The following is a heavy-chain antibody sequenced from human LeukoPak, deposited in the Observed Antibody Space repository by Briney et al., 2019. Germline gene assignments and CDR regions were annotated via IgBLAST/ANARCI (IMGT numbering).Heavy chain of an antibody. CDR1: GFILSKYW. V-gene: IGHV3-7*04. CDR2: IKRDGSDK. D-gene: IGHD2/OR15-2a*01. CDR3: ARDGGDCDSTTCYDRLNY. Sequence: GGSLRLSCAASGFILSKYWMTWVRQAPGKGLEWVANIKRDGSDKYFVDSVRGRFTISRDNAKNTLYLQMNSLRAEDTAVYYCARDGGDCDSTTCYDRLNYCGQRTLVTVSS. J-gene: IGHJ4*02.